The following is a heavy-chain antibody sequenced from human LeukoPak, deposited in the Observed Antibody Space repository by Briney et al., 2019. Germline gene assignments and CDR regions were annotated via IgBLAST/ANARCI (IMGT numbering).Heavy chain of an antibody. V-gene: IGHV1-8*01. Sequence: ASVKVSRKASGYTFTSYDLYWVRQATGQGLGWMGLMKPNSSNTGYAQKFQGRVTMTRNTSISTAYMELSSLRSEDAAVYYCARRNTGVVAGLDCWGQGTLVTVSS. CDR2: MKPNSSNT. CDR1: GYTFTSYD. D-gene: IGHD5-18*01. J-gene: IGHJ4*02. CDR3: ARRNTGVVAGLDC.